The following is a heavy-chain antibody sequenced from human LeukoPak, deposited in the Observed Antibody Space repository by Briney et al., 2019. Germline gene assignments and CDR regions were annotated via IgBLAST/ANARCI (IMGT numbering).Heavy chain of an antibody. CDR1: GFTFYDYA. Sequence: GGSLRLSCAASGFTFYDYAMHWVRQAPGKGLQWVSLISGDGGNTYYADSVKGRFTISRDNSKNSLYLQMNSLRNEVTALYYCARTGGSRRDFHHWGQGTLVTVSS. CDR2: ISGDGGNT. J-gene: IGHJ1*01. CDR3: ARTGGSRRDFHH. D-gene: IGHD1-14*01. V-gene: IGHV3-43*02.